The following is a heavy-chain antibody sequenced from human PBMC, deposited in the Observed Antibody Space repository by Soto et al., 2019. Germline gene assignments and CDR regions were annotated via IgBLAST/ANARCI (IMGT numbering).Heavy chain of an antibody. V-gene: IGHV1-69*01. CDR3: ARGYPGDPRGAFDI. Sequence: QVQLVQSGAEVKKPGSSVKVSCKASGGTFSSYAISWVRQAPGQGLEWMGGIIPIFGTANYAQEFQGRVTITADESTSTADMELSSLRSEDTAVYYCARGYPGDPRGAFDIWGQGTMVTVSS. D-gene: IGHD3-16*02. CDR1: GGTFSSYA. J-gene: IGHJ3*02. CDR2: IIPIFGTA.